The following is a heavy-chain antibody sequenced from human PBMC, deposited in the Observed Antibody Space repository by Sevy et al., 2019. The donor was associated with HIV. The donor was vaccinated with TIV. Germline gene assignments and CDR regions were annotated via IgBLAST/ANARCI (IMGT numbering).Heavy chain of an antibody. Sequence: SETLSLTCTVSGYSISSGYYWGWIRQPPGKGLRWIGSIYHGGSTYYNPSLKSRVTISVDTSKNQFSLKLSSVTAADTAVYYCARLYSGYDYFDYWCQGTLVTVSS. CDR2: IYHGGST. CDR1: GYSISSGYY. CDR3: ARLYSGYDYFDY. V-gene: IGHV4-38-2*02. J-gene: IGHJ4*02. D-gene: IGHD5-12*01.